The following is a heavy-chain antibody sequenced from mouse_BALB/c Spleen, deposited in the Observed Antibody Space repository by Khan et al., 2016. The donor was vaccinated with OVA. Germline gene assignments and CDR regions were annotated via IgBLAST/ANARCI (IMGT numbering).Heavy chain of an antibody. Sequence: EVQGVESGAELVKSGATVKLSCTASGLNIKDTYMHWMKQWPEQGLEWIGRIDPPNGNTKYDPKFQGKATITADTSANTAEQKLSSLTSEDTTVYYSASMTRKWGQGTTLTVSS. J-gene: IGHJ2*01. D-gene: IGHD2-3*01. CDR3: ASMTRK. CDR2: IDPPNGNT. V-gene: IGHV14-3*02. CDR1: GLNIKDTY.